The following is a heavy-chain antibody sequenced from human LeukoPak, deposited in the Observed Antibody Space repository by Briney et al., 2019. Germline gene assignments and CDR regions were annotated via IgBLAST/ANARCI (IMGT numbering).Heavy chain of an antibody. CDR1: GYTFTSYD. D-gene: IGHD2-21*02. CDR3: ARGSGSYCGGDCSLGY. Sequence: SVKVSCKASGYTFTSYDINWVRQATGQGLEWMGWMNPNSGNTGYAQKFQGRVTMTRNTSISTAYMELSSLRSEDTAVYYCARGSGSYCGGDCSLGYWGQGTLVTVSS. J-gene: IGHJ4*02. CDR2: MNPNSGNT. V-gene: IGHV1-8*01.